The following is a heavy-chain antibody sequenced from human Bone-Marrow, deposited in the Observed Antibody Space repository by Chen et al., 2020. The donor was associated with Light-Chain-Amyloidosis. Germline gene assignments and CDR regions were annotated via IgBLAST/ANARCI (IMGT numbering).Heavy chain of an antibody. CDR3: ARVDDSSGY. Sequence: VKVSCKASGYTFTNHYIHWVRQAPGQGLEWMGGIIPIFGTANYAQKFQGRVTITADESTSTAYMELSSLRSEDTAVYYCARVDDSSGYWGQGTLVTVSS. CDR1: GYTFTNHY. J-gene: IGHJ4*02. V-gene: IGHV1-69*01. D-gene: IGHD3-22*01. CDR2: IIPIFGTA.